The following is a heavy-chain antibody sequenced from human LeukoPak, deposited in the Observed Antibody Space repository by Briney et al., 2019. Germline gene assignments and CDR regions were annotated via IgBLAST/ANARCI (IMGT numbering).Heavy chain of an antibody. V-gene: IGHV4-34*01. D-gene: IGHD2-2*02. Sequence: SETLSLTCAVYGGSFSGYYWSWIRQPPGKGLEWIGEINRSGSTNYNPSLKSRVTISVDTSKNQFSLKLSSVTAADTAVYYCARGPDIVVVPAAILSEGPQDYYYGMDAWGQGTTVTVSS. CDR1: GGSFSGYY. J-gene: IGHJ6*02. CDR2: INRSGST. CDR3: ARGPDIVVVPAAILSEGPQDYYYGMDA.